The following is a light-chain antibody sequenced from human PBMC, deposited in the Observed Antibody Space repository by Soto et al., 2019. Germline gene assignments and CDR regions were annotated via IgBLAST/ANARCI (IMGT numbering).Light chain of an antibody. CDR2: GAS. Sequence: EIVLTQSPGTLSLSPGERATLSCRASQSVSSSYLAWYQQKPGQAPRLLIYGASSRATGIPDRFSGSGSGTDFTLTFSRLEPENFAVYYCQQYGSSPPALTFGGGTKVEIK. CDR1: QSVSSSY. V-gene: IGKV3-20*01. CDR3: QQYGSSPPALT. J-gene: IGKJ4*01.